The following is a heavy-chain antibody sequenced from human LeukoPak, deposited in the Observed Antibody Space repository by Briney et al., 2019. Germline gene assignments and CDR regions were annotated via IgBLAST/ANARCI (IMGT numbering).Heavy chain of an antibody. V-gene: IGHV1-8*03. CDR2: MNPNSGNT. CDR1: GYTFTSYD. Sequence: ASVKVSRKASGYTFTSYDINWVRQATGQGLEWMGWMNPNSGNTGYAQKFQGRVTITRNTSISTAYMELSSLRSEDTAVYYCARVTPRTGYSYGYRYFDYWGQGTLVTVSS. CDR3: ARVTPRTGYSYGYRYFDY. D-gene: IGHD5-18*01. J-gene: IGHJ4*02.